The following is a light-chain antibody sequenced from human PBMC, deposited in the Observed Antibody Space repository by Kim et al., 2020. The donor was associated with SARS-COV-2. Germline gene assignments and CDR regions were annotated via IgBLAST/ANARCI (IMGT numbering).Light chain of an antibody. CDR3: QHYNNWPPWT. J-gene: IGKJ1*01. CDR2: GAS. V-gene: IGKV3-15*01. CDR1: QSVNSN. Sequence: EIVMTQSPATLSVSPGQRVTLSCRASQSVNSNLAWYQQKPGQVPRLLIYGASTRATGIPARFSGRGSGTEFTLTINSLQFEDFAVYYCQHYNNWPPWTFGQGTKVDIK.